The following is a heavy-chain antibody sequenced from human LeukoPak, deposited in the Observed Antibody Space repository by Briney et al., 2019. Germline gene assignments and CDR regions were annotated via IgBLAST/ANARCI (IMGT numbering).Heavy chain of an antibody. D-gene: IGHD2-15*01. J-gene: IGHJ4*02. Sequence: PGGSLRLSCAASGFTFSSYSMNWVRQAPGKGLEWVSSISSSSGYIYYVDSVKGRFTVSRDNAKNSLYLQMNSLRAEDTAIYYCARDRGYCSGGTCYGLYFDYWGQGTLVTVSS. CDR1: GFTFSSYS. V-gene: IGHV3-21*01. CDR2: ISSSSGYI. CDR3: ARDRGYCSGGTCYGLYFDY.